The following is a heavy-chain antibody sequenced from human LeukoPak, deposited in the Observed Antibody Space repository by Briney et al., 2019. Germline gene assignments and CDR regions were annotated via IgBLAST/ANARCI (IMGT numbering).Heavy chain of an antibody. J-gene: IGHJ4*02. CDR3: ARPGYYYDSSGYYYDDY. CDR1: GVSISSSSYY. Sequence: PSETLSLTCTVSGVSISSSSYYWGWIRQPPGKGLEWIGSIYYSGSTYYNPSLKSRVTISVDTSKNQFSLKLSSVTAADTAVYYCARPGYYYDSSGYYYDDYWGQGTLVTVSS. V-gene: IGHV4-39*01. D-gene: IGHD3-22*01. CDR2: IYYSGST.